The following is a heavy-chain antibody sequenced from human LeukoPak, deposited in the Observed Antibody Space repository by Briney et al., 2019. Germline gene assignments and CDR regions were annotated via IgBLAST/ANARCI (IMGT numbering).Heavy chain of an antibody. CDR1: GYTFTGYY. CDR2: ISPNSGGT. J-gene: IGHJ4*02. Sequence: VASVKVSCKASGYTFTGYYMHWVRQAPGQGLEWMGWISPNSGGTNYAQKFQGRVTMTRDTSISTAYMELSRLRSDDTAVYYCARVAGEYSSGWLGYWGQGTLVTVSS. CDR3: ARVAGEYSSGWLGY. D-gene: IGHD6-19*01. V-gene: IGHV1-2*02.